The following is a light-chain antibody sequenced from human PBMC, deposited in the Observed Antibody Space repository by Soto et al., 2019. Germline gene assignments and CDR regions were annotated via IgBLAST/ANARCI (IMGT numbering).Light chain of an antibody. J-gene: IGKJ1*01. CDR3: QHYGSSPRT. CDR2: GAS. V-gene: IGKV3-20*01. Sequence: EIVLTQSPGTLSLSPGERATLSCRASQSVSSRYSAWYQQKPGQAPRLLIYGASTRATGIPDRFSGSGSETDFTLTISRLEPEDVAVYYCQHYGSSPRTFGQGTRVEIK. CDR1: QSVSSRY.